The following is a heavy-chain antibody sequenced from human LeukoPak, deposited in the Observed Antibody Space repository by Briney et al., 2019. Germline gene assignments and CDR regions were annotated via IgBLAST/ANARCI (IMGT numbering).Heavy chain of an antibody. CDR2: MQYTGSI. CDR3: ARVRRFNGPYNVYFDY. J-gene: IGHJ4*02. D-gene: IGHD2-8*01. Sequence: SETLSLTCTVSGGSISSYYWSWIRQPPGKGLEWIAYMQYTGSISYNPSLKSRVTISLDSSNSQLSLKLKSVTAADTAVYFCARVRRFNGPYNVYFDYWGQGTLVTVSS. V-gene: IGHV4-59*01. CDR1: GGSISSYY.